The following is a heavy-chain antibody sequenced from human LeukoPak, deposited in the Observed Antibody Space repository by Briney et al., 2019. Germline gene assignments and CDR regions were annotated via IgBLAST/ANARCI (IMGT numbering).Heavy chain of an antibody. D-gene: IGHD3-3*01. CDR2: ITSSSRNI. J-gene: IGHJ4*02. CDR3: AKDHIADFWSGYYPEPFGY. V-gene: IGHV3-48*01. CDR1: GFTFSSYN. Sequence: GGSLRLSCAASGFTFSSYNMNWVRQAPGKGLEWVSYITSSSRNIYYADSVKGRFTISRDNSKNTLYLQMNSLRAEDTAVYYCAKDHIADFWSGYYPEPFGYWGQGTLVTVSS.